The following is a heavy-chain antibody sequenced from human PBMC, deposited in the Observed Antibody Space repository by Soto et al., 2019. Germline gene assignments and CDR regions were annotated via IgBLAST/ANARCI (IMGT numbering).Heavy chain of an antibody. J-gene: IGHJ4*02. Sequence: TSVKVSCKASGYTFTSYAMHWVRQAPGQRLEWMGWINAGNGNTKYSQKFQGRVTITRDTSASTAYMELSSLRSEDTAVYYCARSIVVVTALDYWGQGTLVTVS. D-gene: IGHD2-21*02. CDR3: ARSIVVVTALDY. CDR1: GYTFTSYA. CDR2: INAGNGNT. V-gene: IGHV1-3*01.